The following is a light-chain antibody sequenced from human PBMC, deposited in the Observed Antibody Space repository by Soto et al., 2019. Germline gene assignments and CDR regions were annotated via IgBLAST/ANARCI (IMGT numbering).Light chain of an antibody. Sequence: EIVLTQSPGTLSLSPGETATLSCRASQTVNSIYLAWYQQKVGQAPRLLIYGASSRATGIPDRFSGSGSGTDFTLTISGLEPEDFAVYYCQQYGSSPLTFGQGTRLEIK. CDR3: QQYGSSPLT. V-gene: IGKV3-20*01. CDR1: QTVNSIY. J-gene: IGKJ5*01. CDR2: GAS.